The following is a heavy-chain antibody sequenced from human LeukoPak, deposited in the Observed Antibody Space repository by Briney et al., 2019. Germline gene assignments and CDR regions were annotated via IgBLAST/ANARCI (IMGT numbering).Heavy chain of an antibody. CDR1: GFTFDVYA. J-gene: IGHJ4*02. CDR3: AKDWAADPEYYFDY. V-gene: IGHV3-9*01. Sequence: PGRSLRLSCAASGFTFDVYAMHWVRQAPGKGLEWVSGISWNSGSIGYADSVKSRFTISRDNAKNSLYLQMNSLRAEDTALYYCAKDWAADPEYYFDYWGQGTLVTVSS. CDR2: ISWNSGSI. D-gene: IGHD6-13*01.